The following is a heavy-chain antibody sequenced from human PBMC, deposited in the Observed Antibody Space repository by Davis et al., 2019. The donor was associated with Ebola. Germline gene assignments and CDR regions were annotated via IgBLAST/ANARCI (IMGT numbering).Heavy chain of an antibody. CDR1: GFTFSNYA. D-gene: IGHD1-1*01. V-gene: IGHV3-23*01. CDR3: ASGPTTF. J-gene: IGHJ4*02. Sequence: GESLKISCAASGFTFSNYAMSWVRQAPGKGLEWVLGISGSGGSTYYADSVKGRFTISRDNSKNTLYLQMNSLRAEDTAVYYCASGPTTFWGQGTLVTVSS. CDR2: ISGSGGST.